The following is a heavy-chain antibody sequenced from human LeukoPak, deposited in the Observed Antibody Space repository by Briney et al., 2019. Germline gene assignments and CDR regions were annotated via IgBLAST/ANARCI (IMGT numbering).Heavy chain of an antibody. CDR1: GGSIRSYY. D-gene: IGHD6-13*01. CDR2: IYYSGST. V-gene: IGHV4-59*01. J-gene: IGHJ2*01. Sequence: SETLSLTCTVSGGSIRSYYWSWIRQRPRNGLKWTAYIYYSGSTNYKPSLKSRVTISVDTSKYHFSLKLSSVPAADTAVYYCARVYYSNSYDYWYFDLWGRGTLVTVSS. CDR3: ARVYYSNSYDYWYFDL.